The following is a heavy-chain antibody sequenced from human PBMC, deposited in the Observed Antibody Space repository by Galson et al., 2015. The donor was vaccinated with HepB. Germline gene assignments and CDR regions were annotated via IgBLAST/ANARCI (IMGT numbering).Heavy chain of an antibody. CDR2: ITHTRGCM. CDR1: GFIFSTSS. Sequence: SLRHSRAAAGFIFSTSSMNWVRQAPGKGLEWVSSITHTRGCMYYADSLKGRFTISRDNAKNSLYLQMSSLTAADTAVYYCARSGSTGKVDYWGQGTLVTVSS. CDR3: ARSGSTGKVDY. D-gene: IGHD1-14*01. V-gene: IGHV3-21*06. J-gene: IGHJ4*02.